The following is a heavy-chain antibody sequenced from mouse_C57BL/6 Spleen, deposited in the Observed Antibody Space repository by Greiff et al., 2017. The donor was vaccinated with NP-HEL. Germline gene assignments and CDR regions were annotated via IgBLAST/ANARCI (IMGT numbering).Heavy chain of an antibody. Sequence: QVQLKQPGAELVKPGASVKLSCKASGYTFTSYWMQWVKQRPGQGLEWIGEIDPSDSYTNYNQKFKGKATLTVDTSSSTAYMQLSSLTSEDSAVYYCARHYDYDGDAYWGQGTLVTVSA. J-gene: IGHJ3*01. CDR1: GYTFTSYW. CDR2: IDPSDSYT. V-gene: IGHV1-50*01. CDR3: ARHYDYDGDAY. D-gene: IGHD2-4*01.